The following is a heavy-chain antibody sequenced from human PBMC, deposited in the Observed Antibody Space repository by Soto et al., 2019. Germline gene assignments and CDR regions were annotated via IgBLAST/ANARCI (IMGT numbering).Heavy chain of an antibody. CDR1: GFSITNAW. CDR3: NTYPDFWGGHTPL. V-gene: IGHV3-15*07. J-gene: IGHJ4*02. D-gene: IGHD3-3*01. Sequence: EVQLVESGGGLIKPGASLRLSCAASGFSITNAWMHWVRQAPGKGLEWVGRVKSKADGGTADYAAPVKGRFTISRDDSKNTQYLQMSSLKMEDTAVYYCNTYPDFWGGHTPLWGQGTLVTVSS. CDR2: VKSKADGGTA.